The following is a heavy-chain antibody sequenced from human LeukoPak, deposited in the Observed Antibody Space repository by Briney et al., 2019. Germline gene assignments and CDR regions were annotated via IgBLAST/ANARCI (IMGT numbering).Heavy chain of an antibody. CDR2: IIPMFGTA. J-gene: IGHJ3*02. CDR1: GGTFSSYA. D-gene: IGHD3-22*01. CDR3: ARVPDYYDSIPGGDI. Sequence: GASVKVSCKASGGTFSSYAISWVRQAPGQGLEWMGGIIPMFGTANYAQKFQGRVTITADKSTSTAYMELSSLRSEDTAVYYCARVPDYYDSIPGGDIWGQGTMVTVSS. V-gene: IGHV1-69*06.